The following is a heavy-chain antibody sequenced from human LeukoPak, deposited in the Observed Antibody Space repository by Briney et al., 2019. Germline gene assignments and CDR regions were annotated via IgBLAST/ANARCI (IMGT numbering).Heavy chain of an antibody. V-gene: IGHV3-74*01. CDR2: INGGGSVT. D-gene: IGHD1-14*01. J-gene: IGHJ4*02. CDR1: GFTFSTYW. CDR3: GSLAKPNDH. Sequence: GGSLRLSCAASGFTFSTYWMHWVRQAPGKGLVWVSGINGGGSVTNYADSVKGRFTISRDNAKNTVYLQMSSLRVEDTAVYYCGSLAKPNDHWGQGTLVTVSS.